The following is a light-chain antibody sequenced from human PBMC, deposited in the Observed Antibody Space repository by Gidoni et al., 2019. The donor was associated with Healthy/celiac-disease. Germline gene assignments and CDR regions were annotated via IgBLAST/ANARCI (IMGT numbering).Light chain of an antibody. CDR1: QGISSY. CDR3: QQYYSYPPYT. J-gene: IGKJ2*01. CDR2: AAS. Sequence: AIPMTQSPSSFSASTGDRVTITCRASQGISSYLAWYQQKPGKAPKLLIYAASTLQSGVPSRFSGSGSGTDFTLTISCLQSEDFATYYCQQYYSYPPYTFXXXTKLKIK. V-gene: IGKV1-8*01.